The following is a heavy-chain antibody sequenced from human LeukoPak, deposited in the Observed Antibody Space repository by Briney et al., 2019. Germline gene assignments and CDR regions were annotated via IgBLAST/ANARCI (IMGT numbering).Heavy chain of an antibody. CDR3: ERDGGYCISTSCYTTFAYYYYGMDV. Sequence: SQTLSLTCAISGDSVSSNSAAWNWIGQSPSRGLEWQGRTYYRSKWYNDYAVSVKSRITINPDTSKNQFSLQLNSVTPEDTAVYYCERDGGYCISTSCYTTFAYYYYGMDVWGEGTTVTVSS. J-gene: IGHJ6*04. CDR1: GDSVSSNSAA. V-gene: IGHV6-1*01. D-gene: IGHD2-2*02. CDR2: TYYRSKWYN.